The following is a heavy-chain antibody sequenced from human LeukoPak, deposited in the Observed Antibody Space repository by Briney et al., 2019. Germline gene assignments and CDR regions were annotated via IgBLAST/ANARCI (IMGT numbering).Heavy chain of an antibody. D-gene: IGHD1-26*01. CDR1: GCTFSSYA. CDR3: SKSEHVGSYWCY. CDR2: INEDEREK. J-gene: IGHJ4*02. V-gene: IGHV3-7*03. Sequence: PGGALILSRAASGCTFSSYAMSWVRQAPAKGRQGVANINEDEREKDYVDSVKDGLTIFRDNAKNSLYLQINSLRHEDTAGDYFSKSEHVGSYWCYWGKGALVTV.